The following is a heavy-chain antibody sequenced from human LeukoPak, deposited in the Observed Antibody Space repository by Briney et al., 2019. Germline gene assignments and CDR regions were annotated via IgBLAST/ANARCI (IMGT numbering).Heavy chain of an antibody. Sequence: QPGGSLRLSCVASGFTFTNYAINWVRQAPGKGLDWVSGISGGGEITFYSQSVKGRCTTSRDNSKYTVFLEMNSLKVEDTAIYYCATDRHLSPSTLIDHRGQGTLVTVSS. J-gene: IGHJ4*02. CDR3: ATDRHLSPSTLIDH. V-gene: IGHV3-23*01. CDR2: ISGGGEIT. CDR1: GFTFTNYA.